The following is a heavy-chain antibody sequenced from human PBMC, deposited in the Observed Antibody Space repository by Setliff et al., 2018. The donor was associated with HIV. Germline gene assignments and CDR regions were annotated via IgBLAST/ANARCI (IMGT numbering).Heavy chain of an antibody. CDR2: ISSSGGNT. D-gene: IGHD5-18*01. CDR3: ARDRHARSYGYIFFDY. CDR1: GVTFSSYA. Sequence: HPGGSLRLSCAASGVTFSSYAMSWVRQAPGKGLEWVSVISSSGGNTHYADSVKGRFTISRDNSKNTLYLQMNSLRAEDTAVYYCARDRHARSYGYIFFDYWGQGTLVTVSS. V-gene: IGHV3-23*01. J-gene: IGHJ4*02.